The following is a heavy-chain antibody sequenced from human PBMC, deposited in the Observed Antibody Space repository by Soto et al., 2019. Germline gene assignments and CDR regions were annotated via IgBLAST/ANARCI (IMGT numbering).Heavy chain of an antibody. CDR1: GVSFNSYG. Sequence: QVQLLQSGTEVKRPGSSVKVSCRASGVSFNSYGFAWVRQAPGRGLEWVGKINPASQLRNYQQSLQGRVTSTADTSTRTAYMELSGLTSEDTAVYYCARMKLARLDHWGQGTLVTVSS. CDR3: ARMKLARLDH. V-gene: IGHV1-69*09. J-gene: IGHJ4*02. CDR2: INPASQLR.